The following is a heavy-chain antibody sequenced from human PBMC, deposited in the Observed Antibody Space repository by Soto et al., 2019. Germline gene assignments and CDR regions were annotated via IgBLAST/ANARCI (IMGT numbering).Heavy chain of an antibody. CDR1: GFTFSSYS. V-gene: IGHV3-21*01. J-gene: IGHJ5*02. CDR2: ISSSSSYI. D-gene: IGHD2-15*01. CDR3: AYYCARIPGPNGPSGGSCYQDTNWFDP. Sequence: GGSLRLSCAASGFTFSSYSMNWVRQAPGKGLEWVSSISSSSSYIYYADSVKGRFTISRDNAKNSLYLQMNSLRAEDTAVYNCAYYCARIPGPNGPSGGSCYQDTNWFDPWGQGTLVTVSS.